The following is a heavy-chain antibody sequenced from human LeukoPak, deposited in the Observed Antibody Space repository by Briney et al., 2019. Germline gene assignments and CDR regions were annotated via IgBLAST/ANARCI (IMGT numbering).Heavy chain of an antibody. CDR3: ARIRYSGYDHDY. CDR2: IYYSGST. V-gene: IGHV4-59*01. Sequence: SETLSLTCTVSGGPISSYYWSWIRQPPGKGLEWIGYIYYSGSTNYNPSLKSRVTISVDTSKNQFSLKLSSVTAADTAVYYCARIRYSGYDHDYWGQGTLVTVSS. CDR1: GGPISSYY. J-gene: IGHJ4*02. D-gene: IGHD5-12*01.